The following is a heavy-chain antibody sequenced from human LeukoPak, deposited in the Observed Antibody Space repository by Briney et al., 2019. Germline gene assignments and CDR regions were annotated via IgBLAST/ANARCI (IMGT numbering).Heavy chain of an antibody. D-gene: IGHD6-19*01. V-gene: IGHV3-23*01. CDR3: AKDVPASGWRGFDY. CDR1: GSTVSISA. J-gene: IGHJ4*02. CDR2: IIGGGDPSTHFA. Sequence: GGSLTLSWAASGSTVSISAMTWVRHTPGKGLEWVSAIIGGGDPSTHFAFYADSVRGRFIISKDKSKNTLFLQMASLRVEDTAAYYCAKDVPASGWRGFDYWGQGVLVTVSP.